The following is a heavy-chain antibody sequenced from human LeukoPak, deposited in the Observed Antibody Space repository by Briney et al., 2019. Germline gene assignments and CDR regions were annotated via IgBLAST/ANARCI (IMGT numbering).Heavy chain of an antibody. CDR1: GYTFTNYG. D-gene: IGHD6-19*01. CDR2: VSTYNGNS. Sequence: ASVKVSCKASGYTFTNYGISWVRQAPGQGLEWMGWVSTYNGNSNYAQKLQDRVTMTTDTSTTTAYMDLRSLRSDDTAVYYCARAGGWAREDYKGDAFDIWGQGTMVTVSS. CDR3: ARAGGWAREDYKGDAFDI. V-gene: IGHV1-18*01. J-gene: IGHJ3*02.